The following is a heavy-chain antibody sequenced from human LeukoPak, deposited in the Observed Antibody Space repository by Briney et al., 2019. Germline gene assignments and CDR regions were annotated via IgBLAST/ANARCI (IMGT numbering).Heavy chain of an antibody. CDR2: IYYSGST. J-gene: IGHJ4*02. V-gene: IGHV4-59*08. Sequence: PSETLSLTCTVSGGSIMSFYWSWIRQPPGKGLEWIGYIYYSGSTNYNPSLKSRVTISVDTSKNQFSLKLSSVTAADTAVYYCARHGGSSGSYGYWGQGTLVTVSS. D-gene: IGHD6-19*01. CDR3: ARHGGSSGSYGY. CDR1: GGSIMSFY.